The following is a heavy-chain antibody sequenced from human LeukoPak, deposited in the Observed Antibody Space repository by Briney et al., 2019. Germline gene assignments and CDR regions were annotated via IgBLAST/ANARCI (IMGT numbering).Heavy chain of an antibody. J-gene: IGHJ4*02. V-gene: IGHV3-11*06. CDR3: ARVPSLGVVPAAMPGGVDY. CDR2: ISSSSSYT. Sequence: PGGSLRLSCAASGFTFSDYYMSWIRQAPGKGLEWVSYISSSSSYTNYADSVKGRFTISRDNAKNSLYLQMNSLRAEDTAVYYCARVPSLGVVPAAMPGGVDYWGQGTLVTVSS. D-gene: IGHD2-2*01. CDR1: GFTFSDYY.